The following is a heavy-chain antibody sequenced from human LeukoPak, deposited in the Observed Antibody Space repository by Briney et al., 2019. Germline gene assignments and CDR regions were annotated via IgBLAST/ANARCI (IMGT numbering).Heavy chain of an antibody. D-gene: IGHD2-2*01. Sequence: ASVKVSCKASGYTFTGYYIHWVRQAPGQGLEWMGWINPNSGGTNYAQKFQGRVTMTRDTSISTAYMELSRLRSDDTAVYYCARDKSVIRGSRYCSSTSCSSPGPWYYMDVWGKGTTVTVSS. CDR3: ARDKSVIRGSRYCSSTSCSSPGPWYYMDV. CDR2: INPNSGGT. V-gene: IGHV1-2*02. CDR1: GYTFTGYY. J-gene: IGHJ6*03.